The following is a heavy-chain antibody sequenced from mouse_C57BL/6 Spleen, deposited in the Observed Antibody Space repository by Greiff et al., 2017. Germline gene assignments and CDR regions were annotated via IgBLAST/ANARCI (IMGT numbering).Heavy chain of an antibody. D-gene: IGHD3-2*02. CDR2: ISDGGSYT. CDR3: ARDEATGYFDV. J-gene: IGHJ1*03. V-gene: IGHV5-4*01. CDR1: GFTFSSYA. Sequence: EVKLVESGGGLVKPGGSLKLSCAASGFTFSSYAMSWVRQTPEKRLEWVATISDGGSYTYYPDNVKGRFTISRDNAKNNLYLQMSHLKSEDTAMYYCARDEATGYFDVWGTGTTVTVSS.